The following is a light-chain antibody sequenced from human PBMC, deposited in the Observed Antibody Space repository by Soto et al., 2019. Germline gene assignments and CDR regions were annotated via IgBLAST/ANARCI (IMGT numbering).Light chain of an antibody. CDR2: DTS. Sequence: EIVLTQSPVTLSLSPGERATLSCRASQSVHGSLAWYQLKPGQTPRLLIYDTSYRATGIPVRFSGSGFGTAFTLTISSLEPEDFAVYSCQHRATWPLTFGGGTKLEIK. CDR3: QHRATWPLT. CDR1: QSVHGS. J-gene: IGKJ4*01. V-gene: IGKV3-11*01.